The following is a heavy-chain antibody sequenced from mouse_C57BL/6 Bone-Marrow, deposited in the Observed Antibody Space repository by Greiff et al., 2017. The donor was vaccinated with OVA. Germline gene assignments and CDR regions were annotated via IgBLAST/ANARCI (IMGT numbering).Heavy chain of an antibody. D-gene: IGHD1-1*01. J-gene: IGHJ1*03. V-gene: IGHV3-8*01. CDR3: ASGGGYGSSPYWYFDV. Sequence: EVQLQQSGPGLAKPSQTLSLTCSVTGYSITSDYWNWIRKFPGNKLEYMGYISYSGSTYYNPSLKSRISITRDTSKNQYYLQLNSVTTEDTATYYCASGGGYGSSPYWYFDVWGTGTTVTVSS. CDR2: ISYSGST. CDR1: GYSITSDY.